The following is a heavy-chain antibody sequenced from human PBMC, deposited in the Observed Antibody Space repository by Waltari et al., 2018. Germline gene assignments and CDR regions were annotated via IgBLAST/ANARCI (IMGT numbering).Heavy chain of an antibody. CDR3: VTKQAAHQRDY. J-gene: IGHJ4*02. V-gene: IGHV3-74*01. CDR2: ITSDGTIT. Sequence: EVQLVESGGGLVQPGGFLRLSCAASGFTISNYYMFWVRQAPGKGLVWVSRITSDGTITSHADSVRGRFTISRDIAKNTLYLQMNSLRVEDTAVYYCVTKQAAHQRDYWGQGTLVTVSS. D-gene: IGHD6-6*01. CDR1: GFTISNYY.